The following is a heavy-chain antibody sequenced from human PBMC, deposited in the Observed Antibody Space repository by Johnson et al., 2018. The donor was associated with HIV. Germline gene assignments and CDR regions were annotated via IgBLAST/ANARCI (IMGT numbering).Heavy chain of an antibody. Sequence: QVQLVESGGGLVKPGGSLRLSCAASGFTFSSYAMHWVRQAPGKGLEWVAVISFDGSYKYYADSVKGRFTISRDSSKNTLYLQVNSLRAEDTAVDYCAGGVAVAFDIWGPGTMVTVSS. J-gene: IGHJ3*02. CDR2: ISFDGSYK. CDR1: GFTFSSYA. D-gene: IGHD6-19*01. V-gene: IGHV3-30*04. CDR3: AGGVAVAFDI.